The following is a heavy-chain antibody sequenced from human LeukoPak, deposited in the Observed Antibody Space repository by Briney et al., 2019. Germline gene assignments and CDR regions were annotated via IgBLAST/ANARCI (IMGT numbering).Heavy chain of an antibody. V-gene: IGHV3-21*01. CDR2: ISSSSYI. CDR3: ARALYCSGGSCYSAAVY. J-gene: IGHJ4*02. CDR1: GFTFSSYS. D-gene: IGHD2-15*01. Sequence: GSLRLSCAASGFTFSSYSMNWVRQAPGKGLEWVSSISSSSYIYYADSVKGRFTISRDNAKNSLYLQMNSLRAEDTAVYYCARALYCSGGSCYSAAVYWGQGTLVTVSS.